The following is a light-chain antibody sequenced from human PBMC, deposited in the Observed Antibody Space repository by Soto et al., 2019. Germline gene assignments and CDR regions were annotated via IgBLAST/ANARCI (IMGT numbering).Light chain of an antibody. J-gene: IGKJ1*01. V-gene: IGKV3-15*01. CDR1: QSVSSN. CDR3: QQYNKWPAWT. Sequence: IVMTQSPGTLSVSPGERATLSCRASQSVSSNLAWYQQRPGQPPRLLIYGASSRATGIPARFSGSGSGTDFTLTITSLQSEDFAVYYCQQYNKWPAWTFGQGTKVDI. CDR2: GAS.